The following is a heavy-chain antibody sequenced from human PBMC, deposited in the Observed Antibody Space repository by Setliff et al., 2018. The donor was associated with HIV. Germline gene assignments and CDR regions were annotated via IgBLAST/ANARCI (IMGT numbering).Heavy chain of an antibody. CDR1: GGSISTYY. CDR2: IYFTGSS. V-gene: IGHV4-59*01. CDR3: ARVQMAYAAFDV. D-gene: IGHD4-17*01. Sequence: SETLSLTCTVSGGSISTYYWSWIRQPPGKGLEWIGSIYFTGSSDNNPYLKSRVTLSVDTSKHQFSLKLSSVTAADTAVYYCARVQMAYAAFDVWGQGTTVTVSS. J-gene: IGHJ3*01.